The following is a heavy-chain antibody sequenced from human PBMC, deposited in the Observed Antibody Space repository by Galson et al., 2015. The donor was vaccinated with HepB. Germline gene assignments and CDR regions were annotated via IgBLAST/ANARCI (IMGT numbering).Heavy chain of an antibody. CDR2: ISGGGYST. D-gene: IGHD3-16*01. CDR3: ARDLDDSWVYLFDY. CDR1: GFTFSSLG. Sequence: SLRLSCASSGFTFSSLGMSWVRRAPGKGLEWVSTISGGGYSTYYADAVRGRFTVSRDNSKSTLFLQMNSLRSEDTAVYYCARDLDDSWVYLFDYWGQGTLVTVFS. V-gene: IGHV3-23*01. J-gene: IGHJ4*02.